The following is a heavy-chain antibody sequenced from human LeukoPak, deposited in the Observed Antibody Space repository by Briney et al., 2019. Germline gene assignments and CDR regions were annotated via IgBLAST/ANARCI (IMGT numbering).Heavy chain of an antibody. CDR1: GGSISSGSYY. Sequence: SQTLSLTCTVSGGSISSGSYYWSWIRQPARKGLECIGRIYTSGSTNYNPSLKSRVTISVDTSKNQFSLKLSSVTAADTAVYYCPRDQGDYDYVWGSYDWGQGTLVTVSS. V-gene: IGHV4-61*02. CDR2: IYTSGST. J-gene: IGHJ4*02. D-gene: IGHD3-16*01. CDR3: PRDQGDYDYVWGSYD.